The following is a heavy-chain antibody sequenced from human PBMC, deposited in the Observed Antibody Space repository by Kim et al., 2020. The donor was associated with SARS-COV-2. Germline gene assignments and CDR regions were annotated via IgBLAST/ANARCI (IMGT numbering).Heavy chain of an antibody. D-gene: IGHD6-19*01. Sequence: ASVKVSCKASRYTFTDFYIHWVRQAPGQGPEWMGWINPSSGGTNYAQNFQDRVTMTWDTSISTVYMEVRRLKSDDTAVYYCAAVTHNTGSYTVAYWGQGALVTVSS. CDR3: AAVTHNTGSYTVAY. CDR2: INPSSGGT. CDR1: RYTFTDFY. V-gene: IGHV1-2*02. J-gene: IGHJ4*02.